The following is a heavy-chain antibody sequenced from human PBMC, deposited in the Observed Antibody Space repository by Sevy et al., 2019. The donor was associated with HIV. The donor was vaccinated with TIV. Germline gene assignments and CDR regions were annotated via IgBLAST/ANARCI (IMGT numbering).Heavy chain of an antibody. CDR1: GGSISSSSYY. D-gene: IGHD6-13*01. J-gene: IGHJ6*03. V-gene: IGHV4-39*01. CDR3: ARPGAAAGGYYYYYMDV. Sequence: SETLSLTCTVSGGSISSSSYYWGWIRQPPGKGLEWIGSIYYSGSTYYNPSLKSRVTISVDTSKNQFSLKVSSVTAADTAVYYCARPGAAAGGYYYYYMDVWGKGTTVTVSS. CDR2: IYYSGST.